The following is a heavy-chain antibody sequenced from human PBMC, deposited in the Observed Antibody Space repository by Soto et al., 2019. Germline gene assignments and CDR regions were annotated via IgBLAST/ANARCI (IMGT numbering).Heavy chain of an antibody. Sequence: GGSLRLSCAASGFTFSSYAMHWVRQAPGKGLEWVAVISYDGSNKYYADSVKGRFTISRDNSKNTLYLQMNSLRAEDTAVYYCARDGCGGDCYSGGNDYWGQGTLVTVSS. V-gene: IGHV3-30-3*01. CDR1: GFTFSSYA. CDR3: ARDGCGGDCYSGGNDY. J-gene: IGHJ4*02. D-gene: IGHD2-21*02. CDR2: ISYDGSNK.